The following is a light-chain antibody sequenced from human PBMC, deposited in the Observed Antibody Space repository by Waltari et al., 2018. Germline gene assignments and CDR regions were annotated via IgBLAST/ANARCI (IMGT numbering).Light chain of an antibody. CDR2: YAS. Sequence: DIQMTQSPPTLSASVGDRVTITCRARENSEYWLAWYQQRPGEAPNLLIFYASTLEKGVPSRFSGSGSGTEFTLTISSLQPDDFATYYCQHYSAPSFTFGGGTKLEIK. CDR3: QHYSAPSFT. CDR1: ENSEYW. J-gene: IGKJ4*01. V-gene: IGKV1-5*01.